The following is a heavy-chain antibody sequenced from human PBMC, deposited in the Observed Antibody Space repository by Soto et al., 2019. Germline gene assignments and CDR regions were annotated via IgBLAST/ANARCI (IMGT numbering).Heavy chain of an antibody. Sequence: VHLVQYGAEVKKPGASVKVSCKASGYTFTSYGISWVRQSPGQGLEWMGWISAYNGNTNYAQKLQGRVTMTTDTTTSTAYMELRSLSDDDTAVYYCSRNPGIAAAGLFDYWGQGTLVTVSS. J-gene: IGHJ4*02. CDR2: ISAYNGNT. CDR3: SRNPGIAAAGLFDY. D-gene: IGHD6-13*01. V-gene: IGHV1-18*04. CDR1: GYTFTSYG.